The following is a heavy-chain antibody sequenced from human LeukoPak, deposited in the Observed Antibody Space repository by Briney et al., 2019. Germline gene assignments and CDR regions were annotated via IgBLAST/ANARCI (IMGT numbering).Heavy chain of an antibody. Sequence: GGSLRLSCAASGFTVSSNYMSWVRQARGKGLEWVSVIYSGGSTYYADSVKGRFTISRDNSKNTLYLQMNSLRAEDTAVYYCARDFSNDSSGNYYFDYWGQGTLVTVSS. CDR3: ARDFSNDSSGNYYFDY. CDR1: GFTVSSNY. CDR2: IYSGGST. J-gene: IGHJ4*02. V-gene: IGHV3-66*01. D-gene: IGHD3-22*01.